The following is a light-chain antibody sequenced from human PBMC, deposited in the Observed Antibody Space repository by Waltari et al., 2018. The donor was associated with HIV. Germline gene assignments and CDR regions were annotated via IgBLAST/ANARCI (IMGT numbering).Light chain of an antibody. J-gene: IGKJ3*01. V-gene: IGKV1-39*01. CDR2: SAY. CDR1: QAISTY. Sequence: DIQMTQSPSSLSASLGDSVVITCRASQAISTYLNWYPQKPGKAPVLLVYSAYTLQPGAPSRFRGAGSGRDFSLSISGLQTEDFATYFCQQSYGSPFNFGPGT. CDR3: QQSYGSPFN.